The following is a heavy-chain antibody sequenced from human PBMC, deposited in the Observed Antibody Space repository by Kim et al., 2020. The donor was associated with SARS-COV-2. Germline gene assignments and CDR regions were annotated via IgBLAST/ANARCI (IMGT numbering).Heavy chain of an antibody. V-gene: IGHV5-51*01. J-gene: IGHJ6*02. CDR3: ARQSFLYSGSPGYYYGMDV. Sequence: GESLKISCKGSGYSFTSYWIGWVRQMPGKGLEWMGIIYPGDSDTRYSPSFQGQVTISADKSISTAYLQWSSLKASDTAMYYCARQSFLYSGSPGYYYGMDVWGQGTTVTVSS. D-gene: IGHD1-26*01. CDR2: IYPGDSDT. CDR1: GYSFTSYW.